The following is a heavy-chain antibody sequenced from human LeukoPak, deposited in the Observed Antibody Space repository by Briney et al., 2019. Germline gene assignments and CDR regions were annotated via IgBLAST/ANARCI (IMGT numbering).Heavy chain of an antibody. CDR1: GFTFSSYG. CDR3: ARDRSYYNVFDY. Sequence: PGRSLRLSCAASGFTFSSYGMQWARQAPGKGLEWVAVIWYDGSNKYYADSVKGRFTISRDNSKNTLYLQMNSLRAEDTAVYYCARDRSYYNVFDYWGQGTLVTVSS. V-gene: IGHV3-33*01. CDR2: IWYDGSNK. D-gene: IGHD3-10*01. J-gene: IGHJ4*02.